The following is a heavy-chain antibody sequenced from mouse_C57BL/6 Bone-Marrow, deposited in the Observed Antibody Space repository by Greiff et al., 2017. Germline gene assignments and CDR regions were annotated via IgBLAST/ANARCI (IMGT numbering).Heavy chain of an antibody. CDR2: INPGSGGT. V-gene: IGHV1-54*01. D-gene: IGHD1-1*01. CDR1: GYAFTNYL. J-gene: IGHJ2*01. Sequence: QVQLKQSGAELVRPGTSVKVSCKASGYAFTNYLIEWVKQRPGQGLEWIGVINPGSGGTNYNEKFKGKATLTADKSSSTAYMQLSSRTSEDSSVYFCARRGYYYGSSIFDYWGQGTTLTVSS. CDR3: ARRGYYYGSSIFDY.